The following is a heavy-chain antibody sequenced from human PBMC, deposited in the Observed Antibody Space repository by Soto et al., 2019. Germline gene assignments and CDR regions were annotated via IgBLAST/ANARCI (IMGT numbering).Heavy chain of an antibody. V-gene: IGHV3-33*01. CDR1: GFTFSSYG. CDR3: ARAGVAPRYCSGGSCYDGLDY. Sequence: GGSLRLSCAASGFTFSSYGMHWVRQAPGKGLEWVAVIWYDGSNKYYADSVKGRFTISRDNSKNLLYLQMNSLRAEDTAVYYCARAGVAPRYCSGGSCYDGLDYWGQGTLVTVSS. D-gene: IGHD2-15*01. CDR2: IWYDGSNK. J-gene: IGHJ4*02.